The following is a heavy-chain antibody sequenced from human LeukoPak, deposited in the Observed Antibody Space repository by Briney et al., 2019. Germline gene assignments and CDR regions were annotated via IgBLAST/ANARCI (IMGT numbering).Heavy chain of an antibody. Sequence: GGSLRLSCVGSGFSFSTDSMKWVRQAPGKGLEWVSYISSSSTIIYYADSVKGRFTISRDNAKTSLYLQMNSLRAEDTAVYYCARDGAAAGTDDYWGQGTLVTVSS. D-gene: IGHD6-13*01. V-gene: IGHV3-48*01. CDR1: GFSFSTDS. J-gene: IGHJ4*02. CDR3: ARDGAAAGTDDY. CDR2: ISSSSTII.